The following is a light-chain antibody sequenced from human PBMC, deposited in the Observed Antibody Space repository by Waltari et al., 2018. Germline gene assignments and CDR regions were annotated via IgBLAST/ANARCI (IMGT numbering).Light chain of an antibody. V-gene: IGLV1-51*02. CDR3: GTWDSSLSGAV. CDR2: EDS. Sequence: QSVLTQSPSVSAAPGQRVTISCPGGHSNIGTNYVSWYRQFPGPAPKLLIYEDSERPSGVPGRFSGSKSGTSATLDITGLQAGDEADYYCGTWDSSLSGAVFGGGTHLTVL. J-gene: IGLJ7*01. CDR1: HSNIGTNY.